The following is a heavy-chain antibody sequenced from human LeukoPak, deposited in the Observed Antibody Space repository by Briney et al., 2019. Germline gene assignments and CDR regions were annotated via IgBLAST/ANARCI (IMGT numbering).Heavy chain of an antibody. Sequence: GESLKISCKGSGYSFSNYWIGWVRQMPGKGLEWMGIIYPGDSDVRYSPSFQGQATISADKSISTAYLQWSSLQASDTAMYYCARQGYNSTWDRYLAYWGQGTQVTVSS. J-gene: IGHJ4*02. CDR3: ARQGYNSTWDRYLAY. CDR2: IYPGDSDV. V-gene: IGHV5-51*01. D-gene: IGHD6-13*01. CDR1: GYSFSNYW.